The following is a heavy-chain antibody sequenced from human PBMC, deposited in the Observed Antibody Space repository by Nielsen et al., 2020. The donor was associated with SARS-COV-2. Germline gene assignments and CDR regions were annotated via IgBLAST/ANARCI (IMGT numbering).Heavy chain of an antibody. CDR1: GYTFTGYY. CDR3: ARGPQWEWSSGFDY. D-gene: IGHD1-26*01. J-gene: IGHJ4*02. V-gene: IGHV1-2*04. Sequence: ASVKVSCKASGYTFTGYYMHWVRQAPGQGLEWMGWINPNSGGTNYAQKFQGWVTMTRDTSISTAYMELSSLRSEDTAVYYCARGPQWEWSSGFDYWGQGTLVTVSS. CDR2: INPNSGGT.